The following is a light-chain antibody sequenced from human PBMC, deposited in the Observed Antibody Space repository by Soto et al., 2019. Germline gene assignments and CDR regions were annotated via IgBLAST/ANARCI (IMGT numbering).Light chain of an antibody. J-gene: IGKJ1*01. CDR3: QQYNRYSRT. CDR2: KAS. CDR1: QSIITS. V-gene: IGKV1-5*03. Sequence: IQMTQSPSTLSASVGDRVTITCRASQSIITSLAWYQQKPGKAPKLLIYKASSLQSGVPSRFSGSGSGTEFTLTISSLQPDDFATYYCQQYNRYSRTFGQGNKVEIX.